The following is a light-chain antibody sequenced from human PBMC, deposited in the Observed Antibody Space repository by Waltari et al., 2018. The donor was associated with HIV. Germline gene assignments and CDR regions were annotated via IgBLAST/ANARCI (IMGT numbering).Light chain of an antibody. CDR2: EVN. V-gene: IGLV2-14*03. J-gene: IGLJ2*01. CDR1: NSDLGTYNY. CDR3: SSYTSTKILV. Sequence: QSALTQPASVSGSPGQSITISCTGTNSDLGTYNYVSCYQQQSGKAPRLLSSEVNNRPSGVSNRFSGAKAGNTDSLSISGLQAEDEIQSSCSSYTSTKILVFCGGTDVTVL.